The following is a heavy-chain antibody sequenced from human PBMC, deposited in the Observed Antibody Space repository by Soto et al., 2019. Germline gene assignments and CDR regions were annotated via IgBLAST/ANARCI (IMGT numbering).Heavy chain of an antibody. CDR2: LYYSGST. J-gene: IGHJ6*02. CDR3: ARTGTYYGMDV. D-gene: IGHD1-1*01. V-gene: IGHV4-39*01. Sequence: SETLSLTCNVSGGSIGTRNYYWAWIRQPPGKGLEWIGSLYYSGSTYYNPSLKSRVTISVATSKNQFSLKLSSVTAADTAIYYCARTGTYYGMDVWGQGTTVTVSS. CDR1: GGSIGTRNYY.